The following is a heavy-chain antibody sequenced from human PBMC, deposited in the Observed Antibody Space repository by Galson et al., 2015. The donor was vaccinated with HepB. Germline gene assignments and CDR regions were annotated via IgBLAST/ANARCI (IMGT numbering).Heavy chain of an antibody. CDR2: ISAYTGDT. J-gene: IGHJ6*02. Sequence: SVKVSCKASGYTFSTNSISWLRQAPGQGLEWVGWISAYTGDTTYAQSVQDRVTLTTDTSTNTAYMELRSLTSVDTAVYYCARDPPPIKGDNGEKYYYGLDVWGQGTTVSVSS. CDR1: GYTFSTNS. D-gene: IGHD4-17*01. CDR3: ARDPPPIKGDNGEKYYYGLDV. V-gene: IGHV1-18*01.